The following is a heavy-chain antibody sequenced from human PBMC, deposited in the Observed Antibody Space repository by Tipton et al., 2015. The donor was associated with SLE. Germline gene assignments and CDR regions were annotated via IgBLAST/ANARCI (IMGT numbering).Heavy chain of an antibody. CDR2: IYNNGGT. D-gene: IGHD4-17*01. CDR3: ARRSWDYGDYTFDY. J-gene: IGHJ4*02. CDR1: GGSISNDNYY. V-gene: IGHV4-31*01. Sequence: TLSLTCTVSGGSISNDNYYWNWIRHHPGKGLEWIGHIYNNGGTYYNPSLRGPVTTSLDTSQNQFSLKLTSVTAADTAVYYCARRSWDYGDYTFDYWGQGTLVTVSS.